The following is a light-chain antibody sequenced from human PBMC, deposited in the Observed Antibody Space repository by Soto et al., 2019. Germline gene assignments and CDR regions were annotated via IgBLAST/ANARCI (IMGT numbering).Light chain of an antibody. CDR1: QSISSN. CDR3: HQYENWPQT. J-gene: IGKJ1*01. V-gene: IGKV3-15*01. Sequence: EIVMTQSPATLSVYQGERATLSCRASQSISSNLAWYQQKPGQAPRLLIYGASTRATGIPARFSGSGSGTEFTLTISSLQSEDFALYYCHQYENWPQTFGQGTKVDI. CDR2: GAS.